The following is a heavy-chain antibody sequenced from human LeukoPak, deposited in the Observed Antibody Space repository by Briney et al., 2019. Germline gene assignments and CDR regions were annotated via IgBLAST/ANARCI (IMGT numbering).Heavy chain of an antibody. CDR1: GFTFSGYS. J-gene: IGHJ6*02. V-gene: IGHV3-21*01. CDR3: ARESDYYYGMGV. Sequence: GGSLRLSCAASGFTFSGYSMNWVRQAPGKGLEWVSSISSSSGYMYYADSVKGRFTISRDNARNSLYLQMNSLRAEDTAVYYCARESDYYYGMGVWGQGTTVTVSS. CDR2: ISSSSGYM.